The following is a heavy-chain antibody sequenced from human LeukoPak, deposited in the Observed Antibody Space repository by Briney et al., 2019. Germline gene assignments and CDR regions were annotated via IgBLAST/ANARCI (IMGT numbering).Heavy chain of an antibody. CDR2: ISSSGGST. D-gene: IGHD5-18*01. V-gene: IGHV3-23*01. Sequence: GGSLRLSCAASGFTFSSYAMSWVRQAPGKGLEWVSAISSSGGSTYYADSVKGRFTISRDNSKNTPYLQMNSLRAEDTAVYYCAKDPLRGYSYGYEDDYWGQGTLVTVSS. CDR3: AKDPLRGYSYGYEDDY. CDR1: GFTFSSYA. J-gene: IGHJ4*02.